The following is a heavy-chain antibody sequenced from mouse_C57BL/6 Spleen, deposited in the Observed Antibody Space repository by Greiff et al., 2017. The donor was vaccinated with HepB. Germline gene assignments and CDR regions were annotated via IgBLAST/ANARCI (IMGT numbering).Heavy chain of an antibody. J-gene: IGHJ3*01. V-gene: IGHV2-5*01. CDR2: IWRGGST. CDR1: GFSLTSYG. D-gene: IGHD3-2*02. CDR3: AKTGDSSGPPGFAY. Sequence: VQGVESGPGLVQPSQSLSITCTVSGFSLTSYGVHWVRQSPGKGLEWLGVIWRGGSTDYNAAFMSRLSITKDNSKSQVFFKMNSLQADDTAIYYCAKTGDSSGPPGFAYWGQGTLVTVSA.